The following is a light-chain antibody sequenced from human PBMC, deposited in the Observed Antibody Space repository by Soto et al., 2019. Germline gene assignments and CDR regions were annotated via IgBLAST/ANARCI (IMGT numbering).Light chain of an antibody. V-gene: IGKV1-39*01. CDR2: GAS. CDR1: HTIATY. Sequence: IQMTQSPSSLSASVGDGVTLTCRASHTIATYLNWYQQKPGQVPEVLICGASRLHVGVPSRFTGSGYGTDFTLTINNLQPEDFAIYYCQQFYYYPHTFGQGTKLEVK. CDR3: QQFYYYPHT. J-gene: IGKJ2*01.